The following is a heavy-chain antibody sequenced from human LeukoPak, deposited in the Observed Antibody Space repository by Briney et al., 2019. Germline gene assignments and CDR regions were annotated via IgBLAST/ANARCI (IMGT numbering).Heavy chain of an antibody. CDR3: ARERGNPNEDYYYYYMDV. D-gene: IGHD4-23*01. CDR2: IYYSGST. V-gene: IGHV4-30-4*07. Sequence: SQTLSLTCAVSGVSISSGGYSWRWIRQPPGKGLEWIGYIYYSGSTYYNPSLKSRVTISVDTSKNQFSLKLSSVTAADTAVYYCARERGNPNEDYYYYYMDVWGKGTTVTVSS. J-gene: IGHJ6*03. CDR1: GVSISSGGYS.